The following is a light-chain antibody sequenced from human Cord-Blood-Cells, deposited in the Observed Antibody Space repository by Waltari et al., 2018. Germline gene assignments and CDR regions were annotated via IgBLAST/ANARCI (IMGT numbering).Light chain of an antibody. V-gene: IGKV3-20*01. J-gene: IGKJ2*01. CDR3: QQYGSSPLYT. Sequence: EIVLTQSPGTLALSPGERATLPCRASQSVSSSYLAWYQKKPGQAPTLLIYGASSRATGIPDRFSGSGSGTDFTLTISRLEPEDFAVYYCQQYGSSPLYTFGQGTKLEIK. CDR2: GAS. CDR1: QSVSSSY.